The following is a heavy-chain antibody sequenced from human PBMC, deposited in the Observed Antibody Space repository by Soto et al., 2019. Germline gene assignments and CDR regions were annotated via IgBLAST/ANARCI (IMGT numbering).Heavy chain of an antibody. CDR3: RRGDATKIVVTTYYGMDV. V-gene: IGHV1-69*12. CDR1: GGTLSNYG. D-gene: IGHD3-22*01. J-gene: IGHJ6*02. CDR2: IIPVFGTP. Sequence: QVQLVQSGAEVKKPGSSVKVSCKASGGTLSNYGISWVRQAPGQGLEWMGGIIPVFGTPNYAQKFQGRVTITADESTTTVYMEVSSLTSEDTAVYYCRRGDATKIVVTTYYGMDVWGQGTTVTVSS.